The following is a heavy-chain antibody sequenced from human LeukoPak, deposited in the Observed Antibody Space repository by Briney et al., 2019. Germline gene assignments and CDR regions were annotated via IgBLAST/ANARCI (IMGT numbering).Heavy chain of an antibody. V-gene: IGHV4-59*12. Sequence: SSETLSLTCTVSGGSISSYYWSWIRQPPGKGLEWIGYIYYSGSTNYNPSLKSRVTISVDTSKNQFSLNLISVTAADTAVYYCARDSGTTGEVKFDPWGQGTLVTVSS. CDR2: IYYSGST. CDR3: ARDSGTTGEVKFDP. CDR1: GGSISSYY. J-gene: IGHJ5*02. D-gene: IGHD3-10*01.